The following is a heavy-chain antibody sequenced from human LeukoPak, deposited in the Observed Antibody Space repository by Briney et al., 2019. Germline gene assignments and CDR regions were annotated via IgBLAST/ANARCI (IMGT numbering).Heavy chain of an antibody. V-gene: IGHV3-7*01. CDR2: IKQDGGEK. J-gene: IGHJ6*02. D-gene: IGHD1-20*01. CDR3: ARDSFNWNDVYYYYGMDV. Sequence: GSLRLSCAASEFTFSSYWMSWVRQAPGKGLEWVANIKQDGGEKYYLDSVKGRFTVSRDNAKNSLYLQMNSLRAEDTAVYYCARDSFNWNDVYYYYGMDVWGQGTTVTVSS. CDR1: EFTFSSYW.